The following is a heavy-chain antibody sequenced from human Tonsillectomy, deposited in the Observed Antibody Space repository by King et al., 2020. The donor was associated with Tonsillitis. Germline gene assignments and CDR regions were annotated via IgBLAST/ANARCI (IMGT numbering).Heavy chain of an antibody. D-gene: IGHD1-26*01. CDR2: IVVGSGNT. J-gene: IGHJ3*02. CDR3: AADRPGVGASGAFDI. CDR1: GFTFTSSA. V-gene: IGHV1-58*01. Sequence: QLVQSGPEVKKPGPSVKVSCKASGFTFTSSAVQWVRQARGQRLEWIGWIVVGSGNTNYAQKFQERVTITRDMSTSTAYMELSSLRSEDTAVYYRAADRPGVGASGAFDIWGQGTMVTVSS.